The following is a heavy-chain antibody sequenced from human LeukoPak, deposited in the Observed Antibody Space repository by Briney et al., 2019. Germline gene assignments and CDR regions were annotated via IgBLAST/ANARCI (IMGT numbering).Heavy chain of an antibody. V-gene: IGHV3-11*04. J-gene: IGHJ4*02. Sequence: GGSLRLSCAASGFTFSDYYMSWIRQAPGKGLECVSYIRGSGSDIYYADSVKGRFTISRDNAKNSLYLQMISLRAEDTAVYYCATESGTYSGTCFDYWGQGTLVTVSS. CDR3: ATESGTYSGTCFDY. CDR2: IRGSGSDI. CDR1: GFTFSDYY. D-gene: IGHD1-26*01.